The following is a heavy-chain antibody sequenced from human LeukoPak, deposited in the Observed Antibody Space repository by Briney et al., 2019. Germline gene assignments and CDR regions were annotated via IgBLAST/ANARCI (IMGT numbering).Heavy chain of an antibody. J-gene: IGHJ4*02. CDR2: ISGSGGST. D-gene: IGHD6-13*01. CDR3: AKRTTWAAAGY. V-gene: IGHV3-23*01. CDR1: GFTFSNYA. Sequence: GGSLRLSCAASGFTFSNYAMSWVRQAPEKGLEWVSAISGSGGSTYYADSVKGRFTISRDNSKNTLYPQMNSLRAEDTAVYYCAKRTTWAAAGYWGQGTLVTVSS.